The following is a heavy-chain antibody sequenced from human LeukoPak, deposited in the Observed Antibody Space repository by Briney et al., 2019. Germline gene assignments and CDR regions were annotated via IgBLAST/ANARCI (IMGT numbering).Heavy chain of an antibody. CDR2: INHSGST. J-gene: IGHJ6*04. V-gene: IGHV4-34*01. CDR1: GGSFSGYY. Sequence: SETLSLTCAVYGGSFSGYYWSWIRQPPGKGLEWIGEINHSGSTNYNPSLKSRVTISVDTSENQFSLKLSSVTAADTAVYYCARTPSAATRYYYYYGMDVWGKGTTVTVSS. CDR3: ARTPSAATRYYYYYGMDV. D-gene: IGHD2-15*01.